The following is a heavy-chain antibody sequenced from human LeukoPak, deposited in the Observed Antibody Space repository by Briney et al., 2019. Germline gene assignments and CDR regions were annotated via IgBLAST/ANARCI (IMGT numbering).Heavy chain of an antibody. CDR3: ARDGYCSSTSCYRNWFDP. CDR2: INAGNGNT. J-gene: IGHJ5*02. V-gene: IGHV1-3*01. CDR1: GYTFTSYA. Sequence: GASVKVSCTASGYTFTSYAVHWVRQAPGQRLEWMGWINAGNGNTKYSQKFQGRVTITRDTSASTAYMELSSLRSEDTAVYYCARDGYCSSTSCYRNWFDPWGQGTLVTVSS. D-gene: IGHD2-2*03.